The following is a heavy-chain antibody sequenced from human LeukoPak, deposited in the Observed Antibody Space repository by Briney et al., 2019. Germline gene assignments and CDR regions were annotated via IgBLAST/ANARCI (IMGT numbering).Heavy chain of an antibody. CDR2: IFPTGST. J-gene: IGHJ4*02. D-gene: IGHD5-24*01. CDR1: GVSGSTVGYS. V-gene: IGHV4-30-2*01. CDR3: ARMAGRTVDH. Sequence: SQTLSLTCTVSGVSGSTVGYSWAWVRQEPQKGLEWIGYIFPTGSTSHNPSLKSRLTISLERSNNQFSLSLNSVSAADTAVYYCARMAGRTVDHWGQGTLVTVTS.